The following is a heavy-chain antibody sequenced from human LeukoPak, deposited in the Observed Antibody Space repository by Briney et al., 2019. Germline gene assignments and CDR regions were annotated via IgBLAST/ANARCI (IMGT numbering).Heavy chain of an antibody. J-gene: IGHJ6*03. Sequence: GGSLSLSCAASEFAFSTYWMTWVREAPGGGLGWFSYITGSGSTIYYADSVKGRFTISRDNAKNSLYLQMNSLRADDTAVYYCARFAAGGSYYYYMDVWGKGTTVTVSS. V-gene: IGHV3-48*01. CDR1: EFAFSTYW. D-gene: IGHD6-25*01. CDR3: ARFAAGGSYYYYMDV. CDR2: ITGSGSTI.